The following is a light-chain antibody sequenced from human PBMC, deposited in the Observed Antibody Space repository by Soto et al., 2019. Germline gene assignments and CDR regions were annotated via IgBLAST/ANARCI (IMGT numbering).Light chain of an antibody. CDR3: NSYTTLSNRV. J-gene: IGLJ1*01. CDR1: STDIGAYNY. V-gene: IGLV2-14*01. CDR2: EVT. Sequence: SALTQPASVSGSPGQSITISCTGTSTDIGAYNYVSWYQQHPGKAPKLLIYEVTNRPSGVSNRFSGSKSGNTAPLTISGLQAEDEANYYCNSYTTLSNRVFGTGTKVTVL.